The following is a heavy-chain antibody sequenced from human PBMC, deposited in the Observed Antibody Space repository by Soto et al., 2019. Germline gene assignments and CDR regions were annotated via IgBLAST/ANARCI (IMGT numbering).Heavy chain of an antibody. J-gene: IGHJ4*02. V-gene: IGHV1-18*01. CDR3: ARGGSSTSSGFDS. D-gene: IGHD2-2*01. Sequence: WARHAPGQGLECLGWISTYNGYTNYAQKLQGRVTMTTDTSTTTAYMELRSLRSDDTAVYYCARGGSSTSSGFDSCAQATLVTVS. CDR2: ISTYNGYT.